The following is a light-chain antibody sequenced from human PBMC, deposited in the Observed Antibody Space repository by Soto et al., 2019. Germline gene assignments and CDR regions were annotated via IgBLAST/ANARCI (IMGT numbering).Light chain of an antibody. CDR1: HSVSSSY. Sequence: EIVLTQSPGTLSLSPGERATLSCRASHSVSSSYLAWYQQKPGQAPSLLIYGASNRATGIPDRFSGSGSGTDFTLTISRLEPEDFAVYYCQQYDSSPRTFGQGT. J-gene: IGKJ1*01. CDR3: QQYDSSPRT. CDR2: GAS. V-gene: IGKV3-20*01.